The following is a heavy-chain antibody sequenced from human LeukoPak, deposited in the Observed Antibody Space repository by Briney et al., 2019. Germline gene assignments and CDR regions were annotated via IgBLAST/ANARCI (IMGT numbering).Heavy chain of an antibody. J-gene: IGHJ3*02. CDR3: ARGPGIVGAGGAFNI. CDR1: GYTFTTYA. V-gene: IGHV7-4-1*02. CDR2: INTNTGNP. D-gene: IGHD1-26*01. Sequence: ASVKVSGKASGYTFTTYAINWVRQAPGQGLEWMGWINTNTGNPTYAQGFTGQFVFSLDTSVSTAYLQISSLQAEDTAVYYCARGPGIVGAGGAFNIWGQGTMVTVSS.